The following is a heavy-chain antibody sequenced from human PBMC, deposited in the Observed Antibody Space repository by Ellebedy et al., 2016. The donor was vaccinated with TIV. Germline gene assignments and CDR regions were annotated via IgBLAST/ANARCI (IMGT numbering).Heavy chain of an antibody. V-gene: IGHV3-48*01. CDR2: ISSSSSTI. Sequence: PGGSLRLSCAASGFSFDDYAMHWVRQAPGKGLEWVSYISSSSSTIYYADSVKGRFTISRDNAKNSLYLQMNSLRTEDTAVYYCAREVQPLSTKFDYWGQGTLVTVSS. CDR1: GFSFDDYA. CDR3: AREVQPLSTKFDY. J-gene: IGHJ4*02. D-gene: IGHD5-24*01.